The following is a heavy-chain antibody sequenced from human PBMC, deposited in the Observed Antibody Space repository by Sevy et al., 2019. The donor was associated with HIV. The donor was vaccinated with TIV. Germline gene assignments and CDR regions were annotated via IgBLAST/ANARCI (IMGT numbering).Heavy chain of an antibody. CDR2: VSYDGTKK. Sequence: GGSLRLSCAASGFVFSDFAMHWVRQAPGKGLECVAAVSYDGTKKYYSDSVEGRFTISRDNSKNTLFLQMNSLRPEDTAVFYCARQNGDYEFAFDYWGQGTLVTVSS. CDR3: ARQNGDYEFAFDY. D-gene: IGHD4-17*01. CDR1: GFVFSDFA. J-gene: IGHJ4*02. V-gene: IGHV3-30*04.